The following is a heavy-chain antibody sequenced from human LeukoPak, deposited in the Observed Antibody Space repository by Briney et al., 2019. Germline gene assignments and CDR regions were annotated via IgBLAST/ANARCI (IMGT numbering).Heavy chain of an antibody. CDR3: ARARSYRHQLNALSYWFDP. CDR2: MNPNSGNT. Sequence: ASVKVSCKAFGYTFTSYDINWVRQATGQGLEWMGWMNPNSGNTGYAQKFQGRVTMTRNTSISTAYMELSSLRSEDTAVYYCARARSYRHQLNALSYWFDPWGQGTLVTVSS. J-gene: IGHJ5*02. V-gene: IGHV1-8*01. D-gene: IGHD5-24*01. CDR1: GYTFTSYD.